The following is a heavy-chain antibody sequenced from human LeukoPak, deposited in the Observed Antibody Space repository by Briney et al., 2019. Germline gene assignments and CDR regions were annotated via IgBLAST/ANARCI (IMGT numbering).Heavy chain of an antibody. CDR3: ARDLGGSSYWYGDAFDI. V-gene: IGHV4-61*02. J-gene: IGHJ3*02. CDR2: IYTTGST. Sequence: SETLSLTCTVSGGSISSGSYYWSWIRQPAGKGLEWIGRIYTTGSTNYNPYLKSRSTISVDTSKNQFSLKLSSVTAADTAVYYCARDLGGSSYWYGDAFDIWGQGTMVTVSS. CDR1: GGSISSGSYY. D-gene: IGHD6-19*01.